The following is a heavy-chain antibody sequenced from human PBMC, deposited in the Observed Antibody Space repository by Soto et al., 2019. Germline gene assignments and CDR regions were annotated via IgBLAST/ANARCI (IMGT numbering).Heavy chain of an antibody. CDR1: GYSFTSYW. J-gene: IGHJ5*02. CDR3: ARIKNSGSYYKVGFLFDP. CDR2: IYPGDSDT. D-gene: IGHD3-10*01. Sequence: PGESLKISCKGSGYSFTSYWIGWIRQMPGKGLEWMGIIYPGDSDTRYSPSFQGQVTISADKSISTAYLQWSSLKASDTAMYYCARIKNSGSYYKVGFLFDPWGQGTLVTVSS. V-gene: IGHV5-51*01.